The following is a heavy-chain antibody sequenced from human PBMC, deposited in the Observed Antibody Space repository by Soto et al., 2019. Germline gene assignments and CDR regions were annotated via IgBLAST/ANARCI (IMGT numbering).Heavy chain of an antibody. J-gene: IGHJ6*01. V-gene: IGHV3-74*01. Sequence: EVQLVESGGGLVQPGGSLRLSCAASGFTFRSYWMHWVRQVPGKGLVWVSRIDSDGSEIQCADSVKGRLTISRDNAKNTVYIQINSLRPEDAGVSYCESPAAAAGTHLYFHRLDAWGQGTTVTVSS. CDR3: ESPAAAAGTHLYFHRLDA. CDR2: IDSDGSEI. CDR1: GFTFRSYW. D-gene: IGHD6-25*01.